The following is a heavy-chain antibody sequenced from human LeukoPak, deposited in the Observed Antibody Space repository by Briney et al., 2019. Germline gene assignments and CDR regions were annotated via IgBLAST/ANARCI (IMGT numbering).Heavy chain of an antibody. J-gene: IGHJ4*02. Sequence: ASVKVSCKASGYTFTGYYMHWVRQAPGQGLEWMGWINPNSGGTNYAQKFQGRVTMTRDTSISTAYMELSRLRSDDTAVYYCARLDNRITGRNFDYWGQGTLVTVSS. CDR1: GYTFTGYY. CDR3: ARLDNRITGRNFDY. V-gene: IGHV1-2*02. CDR2: INPNSGGT. D-gene: IGHD1-20*01.